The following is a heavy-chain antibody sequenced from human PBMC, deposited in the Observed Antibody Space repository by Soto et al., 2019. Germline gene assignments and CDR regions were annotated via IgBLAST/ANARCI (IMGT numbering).Heavy chain of an antibody. D-gene: IGHD2-21*01. CDR1: GFTFSNYW. CDR2: IKQDGSEK. CDR3: ASDGIDRRVFQFDY. Sequence: EVQLVESGGGLVQPGGSLRLSCAASGFTFSNYWMSWVRQAPGKGLEWVANIKQDGSEKYYVDSAKGRFTMSRDNAKHSLYLQMNSLRVEDTAVYYCASDGIDRRVFQFDYWGQGTLVTVSS. V-gene: IGHV3-7*01. J-gene: IGHJ4*02.